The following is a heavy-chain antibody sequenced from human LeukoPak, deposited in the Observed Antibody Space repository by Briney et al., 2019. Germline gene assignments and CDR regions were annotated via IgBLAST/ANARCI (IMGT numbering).Heavy chain of an antibody. J-gene: IGHJ4*02. D-gene: IGHD6-19*01. Sequence: GGSLRLSCAASGFTFSSYWMSWVRQAPGKGLEWVANIKQDGSEKYYVDSVKGRFTISRDNAKNSLYLQMNSLRAEDTAVYYCASLIDAAGGWAFDYWGQGTLVTVSS. CDR3: ASLIDAAGGWAFDY. V-gene: IGHV3-7*01. CDR1: GFTFSSYW. CDR2: IKQDGSEK.